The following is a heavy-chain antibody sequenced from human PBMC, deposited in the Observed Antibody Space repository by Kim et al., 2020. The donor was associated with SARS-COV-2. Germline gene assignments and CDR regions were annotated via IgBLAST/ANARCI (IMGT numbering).Heavy chain of an antibody. J-gene: IGHJ5*02. V-gene: IGHV1-18*01. Sequence: AQKLQGRVTMTTDTSTSTAYIELRSLRSDDTAVYYCARGDGSYRGNWFDPWGQGTLVTVSS. CDR3: ARGDGSYRGNWFDP. D-gene: IGHD1-26*01.